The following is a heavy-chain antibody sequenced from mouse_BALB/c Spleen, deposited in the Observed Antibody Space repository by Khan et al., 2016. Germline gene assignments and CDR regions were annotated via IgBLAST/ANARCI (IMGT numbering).Heavy chain of an antibody. J-gene: IGHJ2*01. CDR2: ISNGGGST. V-gene: IGHV5-12-2*01. CDR3: ARMTILYYYGSSPYYFDY. CDR1: GFTFSSYT. Sequence: EVELVESGGGLVQPGGSLKLSCAASGFTFSSYTMSWVRQTPEKRLEWVAYISNGGGSTYYPDTVKGRFTISRDNAKNTLYLQMSSLKSEDTAMYYCARMTILYYYGSSPYYFDYWGQGTTLTVSS. D-gene: IGHD1-1*01.